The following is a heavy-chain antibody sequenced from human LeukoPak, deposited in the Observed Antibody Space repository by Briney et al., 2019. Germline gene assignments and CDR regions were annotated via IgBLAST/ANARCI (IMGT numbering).Heavy chain of an antibody. V-gene: IGHV3-23*01. J-gene: IGHJ5*02. CDR2: ISGSGGST. D-gene: IGHD2-21*02. CDR1: GFTFSSCA. CDR3: AKESPNNIVVVTAIPWFDP. Sequence: PGGSLRLSCAASGFTFSSCAMSWVRQAPGKGLEWVSAISGSGGSTYYADSVKGRFTISRDNSKSTLYLQMNSLRAEDTAVYYWAKESPNNIVVVTAIPWFDPWGQGTLVTVSS.